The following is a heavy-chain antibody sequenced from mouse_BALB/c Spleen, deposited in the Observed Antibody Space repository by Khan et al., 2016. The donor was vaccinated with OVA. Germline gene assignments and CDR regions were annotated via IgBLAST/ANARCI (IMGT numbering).Heavy chain of an antibody. V-gene: IGHV3-2*02. CDR3: ASELGRYYAMDY. Sequence: EVQLQESGPGLVKPSQSLSLTCTVAGYSITSDYAWNWIRQFPGNNLEWMGYISYSGSTGYNPSLKSRISITRDTSKNQFFMQLNSVTTEDTATYYCASELGRYYAMDYWGQGTSVTVSS. D-gene: IGHD4-1*01. J-gene: IGHJ4*01. CDR1: GYSITSDYA. CDR2: ISYSGST.